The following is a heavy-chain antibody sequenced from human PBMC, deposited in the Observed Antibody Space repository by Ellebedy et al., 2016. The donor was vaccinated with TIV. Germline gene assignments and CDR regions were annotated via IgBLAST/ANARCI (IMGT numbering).Heavy chain of an antibody. D-gene: IGHD6-19*01. J-gene: IGHJ4*02. CDR2: IYSSGGT. CDR3: AGGISVAGTSLGF. CDR1: GFTVSTNY. V-gene: IGHV3-53*01. Sequence: GGSLRLSCAVSGFTVSTNYMSWVRQAPGKGLEWVAIIYSSGGTYYAGSVKGRFTISRDNSKNTLYLQMNSLRAEDTAVYYCAGGISVAGTSLGFWGQGTLVTVSS.